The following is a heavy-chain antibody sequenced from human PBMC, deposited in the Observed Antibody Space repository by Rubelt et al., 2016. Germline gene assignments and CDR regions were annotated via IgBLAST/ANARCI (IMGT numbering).Heavy chain of an antibody. CDR2: VSDTAST. J-gene: IGHJ4*02. CDR3: ATTKVGTVYVPN. D-gene: IGHD1-26*01. CDR1: GGSISSSSSY. V-gene: IGHV4-61*05. Sequence: QLQLQESGPGLVKPSETLSLTCTVSGGSISSSSSYWGWIRQPPGKGLEWIGYVSDTASTNYSPSLKSRITISVDTSKSQFSLSLTSVTAADTAVYYCATTKVGTVYVPNWGQGTLVTVSS.